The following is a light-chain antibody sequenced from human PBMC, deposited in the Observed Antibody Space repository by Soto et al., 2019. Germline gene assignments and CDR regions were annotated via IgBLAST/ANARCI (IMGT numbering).Light chain of an antibody. CDR3: QQYDNWLT. V-gene: IGKV3-20*01. J-gene: IGKJ4*01. CDR1: QSVRSSY. CDR2: GAS. Sequence: EIVLTQSPGTLSLSPGERATLSCRASQSVRSSYFAWYQQKPGQAPRLLIFGASSRATGIPDRFSGSGSGTEFTLTISSLQSEDFAIYYCQQYDNWLTFGGGTK.